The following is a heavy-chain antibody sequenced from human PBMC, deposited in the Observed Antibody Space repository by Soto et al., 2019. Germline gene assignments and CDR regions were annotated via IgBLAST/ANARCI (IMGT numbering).Heavy chain of an antibody. J-gene: IGHJ3*02. V-gene: IGHV3-13*01. D-gene: IGHD3-10*01. CDR1: GFTFSSYD. CDR3: ARASVYYYGSGSYFAFDI. Sequence: GGSLRLSCAASGFTFSSYDMHWVRQATGKGLEWVSAIGTAGDTYYPGSVKGRFTISRENAKNSLYLQMNSLRAEDTAVYYCARASVYYYGSGSYFAFDIWGQGTMVTVSS. CDR2: IGTAGDT.